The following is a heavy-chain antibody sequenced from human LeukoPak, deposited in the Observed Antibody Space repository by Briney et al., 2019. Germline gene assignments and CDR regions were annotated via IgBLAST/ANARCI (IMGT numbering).Heavy chain of an antibody. V-gene: IGHV3-23*01. J-gene: IGHJ4*02. Sequence: SGGSLRLPCAASGFTFSSYSMHWVRQAPGKGLEWFSAISGSGDSTYYADSVKGRFTISRDNSKNTLYLQMHSLRAEDTVVYYCARRSGIAVAGAFDYWGQGTLVTVSS. D-gene: IGHD6-19*01. CDR2: ISGSGDST. CDR3: ARRSGIAVAGAFDY. CDR1: GFTFSSYS.